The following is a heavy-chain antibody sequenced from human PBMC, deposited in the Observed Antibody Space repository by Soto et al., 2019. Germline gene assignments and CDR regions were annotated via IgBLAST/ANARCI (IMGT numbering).Heavy chain of an antibody. CDR3: ARGGIVLVPAFPPTVTTFYYYGMDV. D-gene: IGHD2-2*01. Sequence: ASVKVSCKVSGYTLTELSMHWVRQAPGKGLEWMGGFDPEDGETIYAQKFQGRVTMTEDTSTDTAYMELSSLRSEDTAVYYCARGGIVLVPAFPPTVTTFYYYGMDVWGQGTTVTVSS. V-gene: IGHV1-24*01. CDR1: GYTLTELS. CDR2: FDPEDGET. J-gene: IGHJ6*02.